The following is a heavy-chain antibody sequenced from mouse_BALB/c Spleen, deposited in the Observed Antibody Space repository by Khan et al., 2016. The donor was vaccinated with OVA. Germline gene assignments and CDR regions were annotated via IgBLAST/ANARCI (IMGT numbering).Heavy chain of an antibody. CDR3: ARGGGDRFAY. J-gene: IGHJ3*01. V-gene: IGHV1S137*01. CDR2: ISTYYGDV. CDR1: GYTFTDFT. Sequence: QVQLQQSGAELVRPGVSVKISCKGSGYTFTDFTMHWVKQSHAKSLEWIGVISTYYGDVTYNQKFKGKATVTVDKSSSTAYMELARLTSEDSAIXYCARGGGDRFAYWGQGTLVTVSA.